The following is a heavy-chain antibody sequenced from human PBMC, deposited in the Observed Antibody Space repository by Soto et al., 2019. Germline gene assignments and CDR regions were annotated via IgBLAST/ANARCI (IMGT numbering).Heavy chain of an antibody. D-gene: IGHD3-10*01. CDR3: ARTPRMVRGCKSYYYYYMDV. J-gene: IGHJ6*03. CDR2: IWYDGSNK. V-gene: IGHV3-33*01. Sequence: PGGALRLSSAASGFTFTSEGMLWVRQAPCKGLEWVAVIWYDGSNKYYADSVKGRFTLYRDNSKNTLYLQMNSLRAEDTAVYYCARTPRMVRGCKSYYYYYMDVWGRGTTVTVSS. CDR1: GFTFTSEG.